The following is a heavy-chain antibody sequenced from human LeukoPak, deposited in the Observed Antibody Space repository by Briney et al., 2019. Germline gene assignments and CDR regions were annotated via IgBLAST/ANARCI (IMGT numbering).Heavy chain of an antibody. CDR2: VNPNSGGT. V-gene: IGHV1-2*06. Sequence: ASVKVSCKASGYTFTGYYMHWMRQAPGQGLEWMGRVNPNSGGTNHAQKFQGRVIMARDTSITTAYMELSRLRSDDTALYYCARDAGALDIWGQGTMVTVSS. CDR3: ARDAGALDI. J-gene: IGHJ3*02. CDR1: GYTFTGYY.